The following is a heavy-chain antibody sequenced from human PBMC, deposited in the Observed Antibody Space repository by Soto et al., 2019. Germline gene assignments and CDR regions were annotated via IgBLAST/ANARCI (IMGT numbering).Heavy chain of an antibody. D-gene: IGHD2-2*01. CDR3: PRSPNYCSITTARPNFDY. CDR1: GFTFDNYA. Sequence: EVQLVESGGGLVQPGRSLRLSCAASGFTFDNYAMHWVRQAPGKGLEWVSSISWNSGNTDYAGSVKGRFIISRDSAKNSLICKRTGRRAEAPPFYSVPRSPNYCSITTARPNFDYWGQETRV. J-gene: IGHJ4*02. CDR2: ISWNSGNT. V-gene: IGHV3-9*01.